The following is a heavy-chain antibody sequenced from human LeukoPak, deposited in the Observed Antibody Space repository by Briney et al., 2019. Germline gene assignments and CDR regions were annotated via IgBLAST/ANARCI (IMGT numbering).Heavy chain of an antibody. CDR2: IYPGDSDT. CDR1: GYSFTNSW. Sequence: GESLKISCQGSGYSFTNSWIGWVRPMPRKGVELMGIIYPGDSDTTYSPSFQGQITISADNSISSAYLQWSSLKASDTAMYYCASAGDTSDYFYFSAFYIWGQGTRVTVSS. D-gene: IGHD3-22*01. CDR3: ASAGDTSDYFYFSAFYI. V-gene: IGHV5-51*01. J-gene: IGHJ3*02.